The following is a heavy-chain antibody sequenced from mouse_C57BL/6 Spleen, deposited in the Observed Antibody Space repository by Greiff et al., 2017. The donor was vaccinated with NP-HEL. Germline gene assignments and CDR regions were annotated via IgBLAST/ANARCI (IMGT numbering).Heavy chain of an antibody. D-gene: IGHD1-1*02. CDR2: INPSNGGT. J-gene: IGHJ3*01. CDR1: GYTFTSYW. V-gene: IGHV1-53*01. Sequence: QVQLKQPGTELVKPGASVKLSCKASGYTFTSYWMHWVKQRPGQGLEWIGNINPSNGGTNYNEKFKSKATLTVDKSSSTAYMQLSSLTSEDSAVYYCARDEKNYGGFAYWGQGTLVTVSA. CDR3: ARDEKNYGGFAY.